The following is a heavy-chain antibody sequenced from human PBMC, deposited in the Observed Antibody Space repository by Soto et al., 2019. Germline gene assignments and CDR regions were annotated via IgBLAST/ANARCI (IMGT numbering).Heavy chain of an antibody. Sequence: GGSLRLSCAASGFTFSRYAMSWVRQAPGKGLEWVSAISGSGGSTYYADSVKGRFTISRDNSKNTLYLQMNSLRAEDTAVYYCAKDPSARYDILTGYQLDWFDPWGQGTLVTVSS. V-gene: IGHV3-23*01. CDR3: AKDPSARYDILTGYQLDWFDP. CDR2: ISGSGGST. D-gene: IGHD3-9*01. J-gene: IGHJ5*02. CDR1: GFTFSRYA.